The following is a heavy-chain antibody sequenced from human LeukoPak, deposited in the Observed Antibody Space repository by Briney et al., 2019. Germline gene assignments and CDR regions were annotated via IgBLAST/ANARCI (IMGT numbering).Heavy chain of an antibody. Sequence: PGGSLRLSCAASGFNFSSYGMHWVRQAPGKGLEWVAFIRYDGRNQYYADSVKGRFTISRDNSKNTLYLQMNSLRIEDTAVYYCAKGGAAHFLELRHHYYMDVWGKGTTVTVSS. CDR3: AKGGAAHFLELRHHYYMDV. D-gene: IGHD3-3*01. J-gene: IGHJ6*03. CDR2: IRYDGRNQ. CDR1: GFNFSSYG. V-gene: IGHV3-30*02.